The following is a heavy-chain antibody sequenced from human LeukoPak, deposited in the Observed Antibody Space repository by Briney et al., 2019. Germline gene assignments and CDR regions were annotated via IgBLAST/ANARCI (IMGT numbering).Heavy chain of an antibody. D-gene: IGHD1/OR15-1a*01. CDR1: GYTFTSYV. Sequence: ASVKVSCKASGYTFTSYVINWVRQAAGQGVEGMGWMNTYSGNTGYAQKFLGRVTITRNTSISTAYMELSSLRSEDTAVYYCARTVIRICNNDRNGVYYYDYMDVWGKGTTVTVSS. J-gene: IGHJ6*03. V-gene: IGHV1-8*03. CDR3: ARTVIRICNNDRNGVYYYDYMDV. CDR2: MNTYSGNT.